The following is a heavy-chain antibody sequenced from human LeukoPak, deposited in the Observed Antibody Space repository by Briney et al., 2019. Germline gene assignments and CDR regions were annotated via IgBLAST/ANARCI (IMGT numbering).Heavy chain of an antibody. CDR3: ARAQYYYDSSGPAIYYFDY. CDR1: GGTFSSYA. CDR2: IIPIFGTA. D-gene: IGHD3-22*01. V-gene: IGHV1-69*13. J-gene: IGHJ4*02. Sequence: SVKVSCTASGGTFSSYAISWVRQAPGQGLEWMGGIIPIFGTANYAQKFQGRVTITADESTSTAYMELSSLRSEDTAVYYCARAQYYYDSSGPAIYYFDYWGQGTLVTVSS.